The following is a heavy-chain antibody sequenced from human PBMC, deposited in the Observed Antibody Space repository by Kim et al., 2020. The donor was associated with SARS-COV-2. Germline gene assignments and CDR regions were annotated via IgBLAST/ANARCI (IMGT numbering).Heavy chain of an antibody. Sequence: ASVKVSCKASGYTFAFYAMNWVRQAPGQRHEWMGWINAGNGNTKYSQKFQGRVTITRDTSASTAYMELSGLRFEDTAVYYCARGPEVTVGATFDCWGQGTLVTVSS. CDR3: ARGPEVTVGATFDC. CDR2: INAGNGNT. V-gene: IGHV1-3*01. J-gene: IGHJ4*02. CDR1: GYTFAFYA. D-gene: IGHD1-26*01.